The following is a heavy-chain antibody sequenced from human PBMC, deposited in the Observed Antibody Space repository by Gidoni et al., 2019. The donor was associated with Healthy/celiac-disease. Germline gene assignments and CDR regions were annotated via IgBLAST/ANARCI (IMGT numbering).Heavy chain of an antibody. Sequence: QVQLQESGPGLVKPSQPLSLTCPVSGGAISSGSYYWSWIRQPAGKGLEWIGRIYTSGSTNYNPSLKSRVTISVDTSKNQFSLKLSSVTAADTAVYYCARAIAVAGWGYFDYWGQGTLVTVSS. CDR3: ARAIAVAGWGYFDY. CDR2: IYTSGST. CDR1: GGAISSGSYY. V-gene: IGHV4-61*02. D-gene: IGHD6-19*01. J-gene: IGHJ4*02.